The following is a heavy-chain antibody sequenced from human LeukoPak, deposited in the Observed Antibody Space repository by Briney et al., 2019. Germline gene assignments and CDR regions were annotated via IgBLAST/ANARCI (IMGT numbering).Heavy chain of an antibody. D-gene: IGHD5-24*01. V-gene: IGHV3-15*01. J-gene: IGHJ4*02. CDR1: GFTFSNAW. Sequence: PGGSLRLSCAASGFTFSNAWMSWVRQAPGKGLEWVGRIKSKTDGGTTDYAAPVKGRFTISRDDSKNTLYLQMNSLKTEDTAVYYCTTTVVEMATRTQPGYWGQGTLVTVSS. CDR2: IKSKTDGGTT. CDR3: TTTVVEMATRTQPGY.